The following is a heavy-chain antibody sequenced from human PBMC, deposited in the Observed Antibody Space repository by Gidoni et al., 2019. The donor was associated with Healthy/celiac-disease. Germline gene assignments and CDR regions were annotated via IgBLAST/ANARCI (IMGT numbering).Heavy chain of an antibody. D-gene: IGHD5-18*01. J-gene: IGHJ6*02. Sequence: QVQLVQSGAEVKKPGASVKVSCKASGYTFTSYSMHWVRQAPGQGLQWMGIINPSGGSTSYAQKFQGRVTMTRDTSTSTVYMELSSLRSEDTAVYYCAREIGGDTAMDPYYYGMDVWGQGTTVTVSS. CDR3: AREIGGDTAMDPYYYGMDV. CDR2: INPSGGST. CDR1: GYTFTSYS. V-gene: IGHV1-46*03.